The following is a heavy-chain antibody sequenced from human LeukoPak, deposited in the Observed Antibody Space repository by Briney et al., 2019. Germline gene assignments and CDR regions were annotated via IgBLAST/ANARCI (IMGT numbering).Heavy chain of an antibody. CDR3: ARNRDGYNSFDY. J-gene: IGHJ4*02. CDR2: IYYSGSS. Sequence: PSETLSPTCTVSGGSISSGGYYWGWIRQPPGKGLEWIGYIYYSGSSYYNPSLRSRVTISVDTSKNHFSLKLSSVTAADTAVYYCARNRDGYNSFDYWGQGTLVTVSS. D-gene: IGHD5-24*01. CDR1: GGSISSGGYY. V-gene: IGHV4-31*03.